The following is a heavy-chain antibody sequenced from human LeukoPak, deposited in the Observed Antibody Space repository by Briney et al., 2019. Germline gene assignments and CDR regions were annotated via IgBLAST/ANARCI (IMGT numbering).Heavy chain of an antibody. J-gene: IGHJ6*03. Sequence: SVKVSCKASGGTFSSYAISWVRQAPGQGLEWMGGIIPTSGTANYAQKFQGRVTITADKSTSTAYMELSSLRSEDTAVYYCARVLRMGDPGGYYYYYYMDVWGKGTTVTVSS. CDR2: IIPTSGTA. CDR1: GGTFSSYA. CDR3: ARVLRMGDPGGYYYYYYMDV. D-gene: IGHD2-21*02. V-gene: IGHV1-69*06.